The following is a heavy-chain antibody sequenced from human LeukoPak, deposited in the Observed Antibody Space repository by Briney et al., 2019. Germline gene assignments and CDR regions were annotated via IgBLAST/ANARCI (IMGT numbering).Heavy chain of an antibody. CDR3: ARDQGRLAGAPGGY. Sequence: ASVKVSCKASGYTFTSYDINWVRQATGQGLEWMGWMNPNSGNTGYAQKFQGRVTMTRNTSISTAYMELSSLRSEDTAVYYCARDQGRLAGAPGGYWGQGTLVTVSS. D-gene: IGHD1-26*01. V-gene: IGHV1-8*01. CDR2: MNPNSGNT. CDR1: GYTFTSYD. J-gene: IGHJ4*02.